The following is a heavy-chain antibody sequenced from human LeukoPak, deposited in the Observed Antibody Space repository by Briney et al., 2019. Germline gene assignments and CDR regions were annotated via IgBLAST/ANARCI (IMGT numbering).Heavy chain of an antibody. CDR2: INTNTGNP. CDR3: ARGPSYVTIFGVVIGYYYMDV. D-gene: IGHD3-3*01. CDR1: GYTFTSYA. Sequence: ASVKVSCKASGYTFTSYAMNWVRQAPGQGLEWMGWINTNTGNPTYAQGFTGRFVFSLDTSVSTAYLQISSLKAEDTAVYYCARGPSYVTIFGVVIGYYYMDVWGKGTTVTVSS. V-gene: IGHV7-4-1*02. J-gene: IGHJ6*03.